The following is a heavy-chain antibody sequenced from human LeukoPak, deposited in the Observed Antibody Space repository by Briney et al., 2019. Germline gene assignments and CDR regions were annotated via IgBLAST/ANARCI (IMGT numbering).Heavy chain of an antibody. Sequence: ASVKVSCKASGGTFSSYAISWVRQAPGQGLEWMGRIIPILGIANYAQKFQGRVTITADKSTSTAYMELSSLRSEDTAVYYCARDMGVPPSVYGGQGTLVTVSS. CDR3: ARDMGVPPSVY. CDR1: GGTFSSYA. V-gene: IGHV1-69*04. CDR2: IIPILGIA. D-gene: IGHD2-2*01. J-gene: IGHJ4*02.